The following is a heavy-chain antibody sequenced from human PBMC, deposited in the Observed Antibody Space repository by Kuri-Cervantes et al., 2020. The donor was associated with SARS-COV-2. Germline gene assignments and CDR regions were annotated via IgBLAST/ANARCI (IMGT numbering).Heavy chain of an antibody. CDR1: GFTFSDYY. V-gene: IGHV3-11*04. CDR2: ISGSGSTI. CDR3: ARDLRLGKSLDY. J-gene: IGHJ4*02. Sequence: GESLKISCAASGFTFSDYYMSWIRQAPGKGLEWVSYISGSGSTIYYADSVKGRFTISRDNAKNSLYLQMNSLRAEDTAVYYCARDLRLGKSLDYWGQGTLVTVSS. D-gene: IGHD7-27*01.